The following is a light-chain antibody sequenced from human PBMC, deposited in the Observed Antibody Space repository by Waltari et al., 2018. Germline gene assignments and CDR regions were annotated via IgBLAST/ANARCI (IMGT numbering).Light chain of an antibody. CDR2: RND. J-gene: IGLJ3*02. Sequence: QSVLTQPPSASGTPGQRVTISCSGTSSTLGDNTVNWYQQVPGTAPKLLISRNDQRPSGVSDRFSGSKSGTSASLAISGLQSEDEADYYCTSWDDNLNGWLFGGGTKVTVL. CDR1: SSTLGDNT. CDR3: TSWDDNLNGWL. V-gene: IGLV1-44*01.